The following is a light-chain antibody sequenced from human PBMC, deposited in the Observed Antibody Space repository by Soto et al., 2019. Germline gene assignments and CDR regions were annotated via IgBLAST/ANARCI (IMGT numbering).Light chain of an antibody. Sequence: EIVMTQSPATLSVSPGERATLSCRASQSVSSNLAWYQQKPGQAPRLLIYGASTRATGVPGRFSGSGSGTEFTLTISSLQAEDFALYYCQQYDKRLMYTVGQGTKVDIK. CDR1: QSVSSN. CDR2: GAS. CDR3: QQYDKRLMYT. V-gene: IGKV3-15*01. J-gene: IGKJ2*01.